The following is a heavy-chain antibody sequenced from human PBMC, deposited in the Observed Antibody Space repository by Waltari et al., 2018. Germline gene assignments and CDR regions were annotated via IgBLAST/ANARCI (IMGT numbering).Heavy chain of an antibody. Sequence: QVQLVQSGAEVKKPGASVRVACKTSGYSFTSFSISWLRQAPGQGLEWMGWITTYNGNTNYAQNLQGRVTMTTDASTNTAYMELRSLRSDDTAVYYCARYRPTVTKNLWFDPWGQGTLVTVSS. J-gene: IGHJ5*02. D-gene: IGHD4-17*01. CDR2: ITTYNGNT. CDR3: ARYRPTVTKNLWFDP. V-gene: IGHV1-18*04. CDR1: GYSFTSFS.